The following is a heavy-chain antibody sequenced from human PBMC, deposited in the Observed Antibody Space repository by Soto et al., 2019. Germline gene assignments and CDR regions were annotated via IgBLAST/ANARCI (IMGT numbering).Heavy chain of an antibody. CDR1: GGSVSSGSYY. Sequence: SETLSLTCTVSGGSVSSGSYYWSWIRQPPGKGLEWIGYIYYSGSTNYNPSLKSRVTILLGTSTSQFSLKVSSVTAADTAVYYCARDLTISSTDGPLDPWGHGTLVTVSS. CDR2: IYYSGST. D-gene: IGHD1-1*01. CDR3: ARDLTISSTDGPLDP. V-gene: IGHV4-61*01. J-gene: IGHJ5*02.